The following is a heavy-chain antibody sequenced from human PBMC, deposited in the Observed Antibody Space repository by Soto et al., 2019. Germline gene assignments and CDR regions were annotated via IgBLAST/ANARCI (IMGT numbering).Heavy chain of an antibody. D-gene: IGHD5-12*01. V-gene: IGHV3-23*01. CDR3: AKVKTWTYLDY. CDR2: ISDSGGTT. Sequence: EVQLLESGGGLVQPGGSLRLSCAASGFTFSNYAMTWVRQAPGKGLEWVSSISDSGGTTYYADSVKGRFTISRDNSKNTLYLQMNSLRAEDTAVYYCAKVKTWTYLDYWGQGTLVTVSS. J-gene: IGHJ4*02. CDR1: GFTFSNYA.